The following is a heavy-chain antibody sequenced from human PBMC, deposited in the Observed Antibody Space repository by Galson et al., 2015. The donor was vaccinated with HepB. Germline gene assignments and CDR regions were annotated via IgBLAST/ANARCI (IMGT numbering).Heavy chain of an antibody. D-gene: IGHD1-14*01. CDR1: GFTFSSYG. V-gene: IGHV3-33*01. Sequence: SLRLSCAASGFTFSSYGMHWVRQAPGKGLEWVAVIWYDGSNKYYADSVKGRFTISRDNSKNTLYLQMNSLRAEDTAVYYCARDGVAETGDSFDYWGQGTLVTVSS. CDR2: IWYDGSNK. CDR3: ARDGVAETGDSFDY. J-gene: IGHJ4*02.